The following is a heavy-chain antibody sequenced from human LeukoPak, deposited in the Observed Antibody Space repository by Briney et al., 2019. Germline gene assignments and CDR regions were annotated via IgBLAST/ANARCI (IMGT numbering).Heavy chain of an antibody. J-gene: IGHJ4*02. D-gene: IGHD4-23*01. CDR3: ARHVYGGNPDYFDY. Sequence: PSETLSLTCTASGGSISSYYWSWIRQPPGKGLEWIGYIYYSGSTNYNPSLKSRVTISVDTSKNQFSLKLSSVTAADTAVYYCARHVYGGNPDYFDYWGQGTLVTVSS. CDR1: GGSISSYY. CDR2: IYYSGST. V-gene: IGHV4-59*08.